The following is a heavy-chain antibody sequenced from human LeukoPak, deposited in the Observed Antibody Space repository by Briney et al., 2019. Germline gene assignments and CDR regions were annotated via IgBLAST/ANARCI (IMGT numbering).Heavy chain of an antibody. CDR1: GFTFSTYS. Sequence: GGSLRLSCAASGFTFSTYSMNWVRQAPGQGLEWVSSISSSSTYIYYADSVKGRFTISRDNSKNSLYLQMNNLRAEDTAVYYCARWYRFHGVWGQGTLVTVSS. D-gene: IGHD6-13*01. J-gene: IGHJ4*02. V-gene: IGHV3-21*01. CDR3: ARWYRFHGV. CDR2: ISSSSTYI.